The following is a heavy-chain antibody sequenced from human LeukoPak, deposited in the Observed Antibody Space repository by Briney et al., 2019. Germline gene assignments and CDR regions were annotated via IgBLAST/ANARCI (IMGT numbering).Heavy chain of an antibody. Sequence: SGGSLRLSCAASGFNFSSYWMHWVCEAPGKGLEWVAFIRYDGSNKYYADSVKGRFTISRDNSKNPLYLQMNRLRAEDTAVYYCAKDGYDFWSGPPDYMDVWGKGTTVTVSS. V-gene: IGHV3-30*02. CDR1: GFNFSSYW. CDR3: AKDGYDFWSGPPDYMDV. J-gene: IGHJ6*03. CDR2: IRYDGSNK. D-gene: IGHD3-3*01.